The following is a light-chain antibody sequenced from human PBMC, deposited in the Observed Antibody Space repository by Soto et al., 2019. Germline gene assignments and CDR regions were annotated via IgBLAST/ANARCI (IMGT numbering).Light chain of an antibody. CDR2: DAS. CDR1: QTFSNSF. J-gene: IGKJ5*01. CDR3: QQRSDSIT. V-gene: IGKV3D-20*02. Sequence: ETVLMQSPDTLSLSPGERATLSCRASQTFSNSFLSWFQQIPGQAPRLLIYDASTRAPGIPARFSGRGSGADFTLTISSLEPEDFAVYYCQQRSDSITFGQGTRLEI.